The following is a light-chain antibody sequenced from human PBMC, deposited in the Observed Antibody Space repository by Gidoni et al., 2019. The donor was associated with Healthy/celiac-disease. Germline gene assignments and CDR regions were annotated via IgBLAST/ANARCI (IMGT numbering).Light chain of an antibody. CDR1: TGAVTSGYY. CDR2: STS. J-gene: IGLJ2*01. Sequence: QTVVTQEPSLTVSPGGTVTLTCASSTGAVTSGYYPNWFQQKHGQAPRALIYSTSNKHPWTPARFSGSLLGGKAALTLSGVQPEDEAEYYCLLYYGGAHHVVFGGGTNLTVL. CDR3: LLYYGGAHHVV. V-gene: IGLV7-43*01.